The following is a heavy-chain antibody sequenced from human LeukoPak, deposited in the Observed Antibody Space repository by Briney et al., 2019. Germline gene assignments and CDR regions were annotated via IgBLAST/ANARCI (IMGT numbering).Heavy chain of an antibody. D-gene: IGHD3-22*01. Sequence: ASVTVSCKASGYTFTSYGISWVRQAPGQGLEWMGWISAYNGNTNYAQKLQGRVTMTTDTSTSTAYMELRSLRSDDTAVYYCARGGHYYDSSGYADYWGQGTLVTVSS. CDR1: GYTFTSYG. CDR3: ARGGHYYDSSGYADY. CDR2: ISAYNGNT. V-gene: IGHV1-18*01. J-gene: IGHJ4*02.